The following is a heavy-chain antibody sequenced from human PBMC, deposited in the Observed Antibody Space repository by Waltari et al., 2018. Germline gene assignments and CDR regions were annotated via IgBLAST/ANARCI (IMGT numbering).Heavy chain of an antibody. CDR3: ARVYVDTAMDYFDY. CDR1: GGSISSGTYY. Sequence: QVQLQESGPGLVKPSQTLSLTCTVSGGSISSGTYYWRCIRQPAGKGLEWIGRIYTSGSTNYNPSLKSRVTISVDTSKNQFSLKLSSVTAADTAVYYCARVYVDTAMDYFDYWGQGTLVTVSS. CDR2: IYTSGST. D-gene: IGHD5-18*01. J-gene: IGHJ4*02. V-gene: IGHV4-61*02.